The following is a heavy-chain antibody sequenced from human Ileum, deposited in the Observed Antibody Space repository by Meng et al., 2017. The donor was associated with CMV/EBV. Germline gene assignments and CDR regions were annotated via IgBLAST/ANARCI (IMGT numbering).Heavy chain of an antibody. CDR3: AKEQSYYDILTGYYGHGMDV. CDR1: GFTFSSCW. Sequence: GESLKISCAASGFTFSSCWMHWVRQAPGKGLVWVSRINSDGSSTSYADSVKGRFTISRDNSKNTLYLQMNSLRAEDTAVYYCAKEQSYYDILTGYYGHGMDVWGQGTTVTVSS. V-gene: IGHV3-74*01. J-gene: IGHJ6*02. CDR2: INSDGSST. D-gene: IGHD3-9*01.